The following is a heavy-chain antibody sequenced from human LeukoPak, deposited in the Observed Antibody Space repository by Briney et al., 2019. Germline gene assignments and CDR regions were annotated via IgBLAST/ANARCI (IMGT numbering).Heavy chain of an antibody. CDR3: ARGGNYYDSSGYYSQAIDV. CDR1: GYTFTSYD. J-gene: IGHJ4*02. CDR2: MNPNSGNT. Sequence: ASVKVSCKASGYTFTSYDINWVRQATGQGLEWMGWMNPNSGNTGYAQKFQGRVTITRNTSISTAYMELSSLRSEDTAVYYCARGGNYYDSSGYYSQAIDVWGQGTLVTVSS. V-gene: IGHV1-8*01. D-gene: IGHD3-22*01.